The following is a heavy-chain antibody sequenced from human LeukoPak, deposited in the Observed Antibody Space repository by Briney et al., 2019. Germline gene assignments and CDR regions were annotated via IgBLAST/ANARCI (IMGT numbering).Heavy chain of an antibody. D-gene: IGHD3-10*01. Sequence: SETLSLTCTVSGGSISSYYWSWIRQPPGKGLEWIGYIYYSGSTNYNPPLKSRVTISVDTSKNQFSLKLSSVTAADTAVYYCARSGSGSYRSCFDYWGQGTLVTVSS. J-gene: IGHJ4*02. CDR1: GGSISSYY. V-gene: IGHV4-59*01. CDR3: ARSGSGSYRSCFDY. CDR2: IYYSGST.